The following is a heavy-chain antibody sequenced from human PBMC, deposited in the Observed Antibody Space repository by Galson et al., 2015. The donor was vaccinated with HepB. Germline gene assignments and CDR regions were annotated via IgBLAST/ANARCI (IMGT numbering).Heavy chain of an antibody. Sequence: SVKVSCKASGGTFNSYTITWVRQAPGQGLEWMGRIIIPLRGIANYAQKFQGRVTITADESTSTAYMELGSLRSEDTAVYYCVRDNMGRIAAAVPNWFDPWGQGTLVTVSS. CDR3: VRDNMGRIAAAVPNWFDP. V-gene: IGHV1-69*04. CDR1: GGTFNSYT. D-gene: IGHD6-13*01. J-gene: IGHJ5*02. CDR2: IIIPLRGIA.